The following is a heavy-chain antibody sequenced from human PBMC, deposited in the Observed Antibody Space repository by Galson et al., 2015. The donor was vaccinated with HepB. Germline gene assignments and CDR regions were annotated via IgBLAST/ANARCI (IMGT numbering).Heavy chain of an antibody. J-gene: IGHJ4*02. D-gene: IGHD3-3*01. CDR1: GFTFSSYS. CDR3: ARDWGQGDFWSGSEYYFDY. Sequence: SLRLSCAASGFTFSSYSMNWVRQAPGKGLEWVSYISSSSSTIYYADSVKGRFTISRDNAKNSLYLQMNSLRDEDTAVYYCARDWGQGDFWSGSEYYFDYWGQGTLVTVSS. CDR2: ISSSSSTI. V-gene: IGHV3-48*02.